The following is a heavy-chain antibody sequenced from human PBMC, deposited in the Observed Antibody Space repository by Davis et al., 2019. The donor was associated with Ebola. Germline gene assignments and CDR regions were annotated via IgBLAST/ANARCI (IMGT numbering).Heavy chain of an antibody. J-gene: IGHJ4*02. D-gene: IGHD3-10*01. V-gene: IGHV1-18*01. Sequence: ASVKVSCKASGYTFTSYGISWVRQAPGQGLEWMGWISAYNGNTNYAQKLQGRVTMTTDTSTSTVYMELSSLRSEDTAVYYCAGLLGGGGLDYWGQGTLVTVSS. CDR1: GYTFTSYG. CDR3: AGLLGGGGLDY. CDR2: ISAYNGNT.